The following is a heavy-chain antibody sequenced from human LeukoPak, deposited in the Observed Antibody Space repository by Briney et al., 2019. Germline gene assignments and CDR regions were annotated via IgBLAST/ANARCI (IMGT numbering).Heavy chain of an antibody. Sequence: PSETLSLTCTVSGGPISSGGYYWSWIRQPPGKGLEWIGYIYHSGSTYYNPSLKSRVTISVDRSKNQFSLKLSSVTAADTAVYYCARGVRYYYDSSGYYPSLWFDYWGQGTLVTVSS. CDR2: IYHSGST. CDR1: GGPISSGGYY. V-gene: IGHV4-30-2*01. J-gene: IGHJ4*02. CDR3: ARGVRYYYDSSGYYPSLWFDY. D-gene: IGHD3-22*01.